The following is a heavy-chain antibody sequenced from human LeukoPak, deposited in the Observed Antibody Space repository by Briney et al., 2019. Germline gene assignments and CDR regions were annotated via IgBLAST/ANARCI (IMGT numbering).Heavy chain of an antibody. J-gene: IGHJ5*02. V-gene: IGHV4-34*01. CDR2: INLSGST. Sequence: SETLSLTCAVYGGSFSGYYWSWIRQPPGKGLEWIGEINLSGSTKYNPSLKSRVTISGDTSKNQFSLRLSSVTAADTAVYYCARYCSSTSCYWFDPWGQGTLVTVSX. CDR1: GGSFSGYY. CDR3: ARYCSSTSCYWFDP. D-gene: IGHD2-2*01.